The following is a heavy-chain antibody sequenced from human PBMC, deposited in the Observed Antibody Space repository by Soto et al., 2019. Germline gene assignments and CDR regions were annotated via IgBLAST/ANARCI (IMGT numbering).Heavy chain of an antibody. CDR3: ARLDYGDYDIDY. Sequence: SETLSLTCTVSGGSISSGDYYWSWIRQPPGKGLEWIGYIYYSGSTYYNPSLKSRVTISVDTSKNQFSLKLSSVAAADTAVYYCARLDYGDYDIDYWGQGTLVTVSS. CDR2: IYYSGST. J-gene: IGHJ4*02. D-gene: IGHD4-17*01. CDR1: GGSISSGDYY. V-gene: IGHV4-30-4*01.